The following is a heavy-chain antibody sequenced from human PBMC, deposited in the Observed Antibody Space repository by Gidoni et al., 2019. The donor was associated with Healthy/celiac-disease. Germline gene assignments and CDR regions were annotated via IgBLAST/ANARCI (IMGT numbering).Heavy chain of an antibody. V-gene: IGHV1-69*12. Sequence: QVQLVQSGAEVQKPGSSVKVSCTASGGTFSSYAISWVRQSPGQGLEWLGGIIPIFGTANDAQKVQGRGTITADESTSTVYMELSSLRSEDTAVYYCARDPVLRYFDWSDRQNYYYDCMDVWGQGTTVTVSS. CDR1: GGTFSSYA. D-gene: IGHD3-9*01. CDR3: ARDPVLRYFDWSDRQNYYYDCMDV. CDR2: IIPIFGTA. J-gene: IGHJ6*02.